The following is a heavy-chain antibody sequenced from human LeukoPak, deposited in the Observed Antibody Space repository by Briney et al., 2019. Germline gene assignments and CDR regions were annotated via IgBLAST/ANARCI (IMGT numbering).Heavy chain of an antibody. J-gene: IGHJ4*02. CDR2: IKQDGSEK. V-gene: IGHV3-7*01. CDR3: ARLVLEYSSSSDY. CDR1: GFTFSSYW. D-gene: IGHD6-6*01. Sequence: GGSLRLSCAASGFTFSSYWMSWVRQAPGKGLEWVANIKQDGSEKYYVDSVKGRFTISRDNAKNSLYLQMNSLRAEDTAVYYCARLVLEYSSSSDYWGQGTLVTVSS.